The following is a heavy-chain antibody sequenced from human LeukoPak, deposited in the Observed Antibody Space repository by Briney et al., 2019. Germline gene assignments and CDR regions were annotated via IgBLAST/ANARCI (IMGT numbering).Heavy chain of an antibody. CDR3: ARNVYNYGNYYYMDV. D-gene: IGHD5-18*01. V-gene: IGHV4-59*01. CDR1: GGSISSYY. CDR2: IYYSGST. Sequence: TSETLSLTCTVSGGSISSYYWNWIRQPPGKGLEWIGYIYYSGSTECNPSLKSRVTISIDTSKNQFSLKLSSVTAADTAVYYCARNVYNYGNYYYMDVWGKGTTVTVSS. J-gene: IGHJ6*03.